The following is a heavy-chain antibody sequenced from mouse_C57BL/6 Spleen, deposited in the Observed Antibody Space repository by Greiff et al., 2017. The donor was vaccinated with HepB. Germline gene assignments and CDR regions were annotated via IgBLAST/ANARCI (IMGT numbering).Heavy chain of an antibody. D-gene: IGHD2-5*01. Sequence: VKLQESGAELVRPGTSVKVSCKASGYAFTNYLIEWVKQRPGQGLEWIGVINPGSGGTNYNEKFKGKATLTADKSSSTAYMQLSSLTSEDSAVYFCAREDSNLYFDYWGQGTTLTVSS. CDR1: GYAFTNYL. J-gene: IGHJ2*01. CDR3: AREDSNLYFDY. CDR2: INPGSGGT. V-gene: IGHV1-54*01.